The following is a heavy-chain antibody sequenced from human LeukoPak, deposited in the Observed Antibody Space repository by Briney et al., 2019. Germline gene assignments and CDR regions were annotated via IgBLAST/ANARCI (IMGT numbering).Heavy chain of an antibody. CDR3: ARGGSYHTDY. V-gene: IGHV3-33*01. Sequence: PGGSLRLSCAASGFTFSNYGMHWVRQAPGKGLEWVAIIWYDGSNRYYADSVRGRFTISRDNSKNTLYLQMNSLRAEDTAVYYCARGGSYHTDYWGQGTLVTVSS. CDR2: IWYDGSNR. J-gene: IGHJ4*02. D-gene: IGHD1-26*01. CDR1: GFTFSNYG.